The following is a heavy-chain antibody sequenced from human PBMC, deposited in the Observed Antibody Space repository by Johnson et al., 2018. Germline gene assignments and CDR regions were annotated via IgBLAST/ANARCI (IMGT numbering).Heavy chain of an antibody. J-gene: IGHJ6*04. CDR1: GGSISSYY. V-gene: IGHV4-59*01. D-gene: IGHD3-3*01. CDR3: ARNEFWSGHGRDV. Sequence: QVQLVQSGPGLVKPSETLSLTCTVSGGSISSYYWSWIRQPPGKGLEWIGYIYYSGSTNYNPSLKSRVTISVDTSKNQFSLKLSSVTAADTAVYYCARNEFWSGHGRDVWGKGTTGTVPS. CDR2: IYYSGST.